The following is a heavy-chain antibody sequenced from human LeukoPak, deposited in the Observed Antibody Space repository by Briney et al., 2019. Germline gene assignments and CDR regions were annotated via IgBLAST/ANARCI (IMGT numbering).Heavy chain of an antibody. CDR1: GGSISSYY. CDR3: ARHSDSSSPGFFGY. D-gene: IGHD6-13*01. CDR2: IYYSGST. Sequence: PSETLSLTCTVSGGSISSYYWSWIRQPPGKGLEWIGYIYYSGSTNYNHSLKSRVTISVDTSKNQFSLKLSSVTAADAAVYYCARHSDSSSPGFFGYWGQGTLVTVSS. J-gene: IGHJ4*02. V-gene: IGHV4-59*08.